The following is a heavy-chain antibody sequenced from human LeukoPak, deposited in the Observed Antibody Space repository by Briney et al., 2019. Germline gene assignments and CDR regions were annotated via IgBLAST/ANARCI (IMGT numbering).Heavy chain of an antibody. D-gene: IGHD6-6*01. CDR2: MNPNSGNT. V-gene: IGHV1-8*01. J-gene: IGHJ4*02. Sequence: GASVKVSCKASGYTFTSYDINWVRQATGQGLEWMGWMNPNSGNTGYAQKFQGRVTITADESTSTAYMELSSLRSEDTAVYYCARDYLYSSSGGDYWGQGTLVTVSS. CDR3: ARDYLYSSSGGDY. CDR1: GYTFTSYD.